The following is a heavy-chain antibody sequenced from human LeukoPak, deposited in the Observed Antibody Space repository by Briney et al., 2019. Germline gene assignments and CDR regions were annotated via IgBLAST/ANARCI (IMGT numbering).Heavy chain of an antibody. J-gene: IGHJ5*02. CDR3: ARDSKPQKYDFWSGYYTNWFDP. Sequence: GGSLRLSCAPSGFTSSSYWMSWVRQAPGKGRGWVANIKQDGSEKYYVDSVKGRFTISRDNAKNSLYLQMNSLRAEDTAVYYCARDSKPQKYDFWSGYYTNWFDPWGQGTLVTVSS. V-gene: IGHV3-7*01. CDR2: IKQDGSEK. D-gene: IGHD3-3*01. CDR1: GFTSSSYW.